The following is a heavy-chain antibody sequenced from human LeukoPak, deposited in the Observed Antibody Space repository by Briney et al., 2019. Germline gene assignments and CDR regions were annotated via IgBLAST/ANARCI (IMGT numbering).Heavy chain of an antibody. CDR2: IKQDGSEK. CDR3: ASLGYCSGGSCFYGMDV. V-gene: IGHV3-7*01. D-gene: IGHD2-15*01. J-gene: IGHJ6*02. CDR1: GFTFSRYW. Sequence: PGGSLRLSCAASGFTFSRYWVSWVRQAPGKGLEWVAHIKQDGSEKYYVDSVKGRFTISRDNAKNSLYLQMNSLRAEDTAVFYCASLGYCSGGSCFYGMDVWGQGTTVIVSS.